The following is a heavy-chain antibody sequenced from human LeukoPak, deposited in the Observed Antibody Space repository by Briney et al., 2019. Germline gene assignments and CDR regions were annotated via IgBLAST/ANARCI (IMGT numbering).Heavy chain of an antibody. J-gene: IGHJ4*02. Sequence: PSETLSLTCAVYGGSPSGYYWSCIRQSPGKGLEWIGEINYSGSSNYNPSLKSRVIVSVDTSKNQFSLKLNAVSTADTAIYYCARGGYQLPEGYFDNWGQGTLVTVSS. V-gene: IGHV4-34*01. CDR3: ARGGYQLPEGYFDN. D-gene: IGHD1-7*01. CDR2: INYSGSS. CDR1: GGSPSGYY.